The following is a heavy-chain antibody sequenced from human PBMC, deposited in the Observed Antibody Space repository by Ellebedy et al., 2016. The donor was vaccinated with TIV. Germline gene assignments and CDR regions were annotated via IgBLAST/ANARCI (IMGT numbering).Heavy chain of an antibody. J-gene: IGHJ4*02. Sequence: ASVKVSCXASEVPAHTFTSFAINWLRPAPGQGLEWMGWISAHNGNTKYAQKLRGRVTMTTDTSTSTAYMELRSLRSDDTAVYYCARDIDSSGYYYARYFDYWGQGTLGTVSS. CDR1: EVPAHTFTSFA. D-gene: IGHD3-22*01. CDR2: ISAHNGNT. CDR3: ARDIDSSGYYYARYFDY. V-gene: IGHV1-18*01.